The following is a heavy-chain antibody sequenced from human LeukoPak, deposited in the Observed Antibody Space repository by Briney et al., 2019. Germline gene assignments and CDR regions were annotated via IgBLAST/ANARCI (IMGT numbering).Heavy chain of an antibody. V-gene: IGHV4-4*07. CDR2: IYTSGST. Sequence: PSETLSLTCAVSGGSTSSYYWNWIRQPAGKGLEWIGRIYTSGSTNYNPSLKSRVTMSLDTSNNQFSLKLTSVTAADTAVYYCARGYSDPDYFHYGMDVWGQGTTVTVSS. D-gene: IGHD4-17*01. J-gene: IGHJ6*02. CDR3: ARGYSDPDYFHYGMDV. CDR1: GGSTSSYY.